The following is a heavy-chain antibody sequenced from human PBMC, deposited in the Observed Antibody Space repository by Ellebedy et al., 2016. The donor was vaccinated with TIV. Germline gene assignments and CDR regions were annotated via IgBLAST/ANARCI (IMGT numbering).Heavy chain of an antibody. J-gene: IGHJ3*02. CDR3: ARGARGDAMNVFDI. CDR1: EFSVSSNY. D-gene: IGHD2-2*01. Sequence: GESLKISCAASEFSVSSNYMNWVRQAPGKGLEWVSVIYSGGNTYYADSVKGRFTISRDNAESSLDLQLNSLRAEDTAVYYCARGARGDAMNVFDIWGQGTMVTVSS. CDR2: IYSGGNT. V-gene: IGHV3-66*01.